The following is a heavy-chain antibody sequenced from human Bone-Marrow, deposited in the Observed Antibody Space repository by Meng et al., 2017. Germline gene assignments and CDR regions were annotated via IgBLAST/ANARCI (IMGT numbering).Heavy chain of an antibody. CDR3: ARDLEMATISPFFDY. Sequence: GESLKISCAASGFTFSSYEMNWVRQAPGKGLEWVSYISSSDDTIYYADSVRGRFTISRDNAKNSLYLQMNSLRAEDTAVYYCARDLEMATISPFFDYWGQGTLVTVSS. J-gene: IGHJ4*02. V-gene: IGHV3-48*03. CDR1: GFTFSSYE. D-gene: IGHD5-24*01. CDR2: ISSSDDTI.